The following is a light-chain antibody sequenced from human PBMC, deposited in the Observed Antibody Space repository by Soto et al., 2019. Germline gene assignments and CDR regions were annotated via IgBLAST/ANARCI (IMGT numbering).Light chain of an antibody. CDR3: GSWDSSLSAYV. Sequence: QSVLTQPPSVSGAPGQRVTISCTGSSSNIGAHYDVHWYQQLPGTAPNLLIYDDNKRPSGIPDRFSGSKSGTSATLGITGFQTGDEADYYCGSWDSSLSAYVFGTGTKV. J-gene: IGLJ1*01. CDR1: SSNIGAHYD. V-gene: IGLV1-51*01. CDR2: DDN.